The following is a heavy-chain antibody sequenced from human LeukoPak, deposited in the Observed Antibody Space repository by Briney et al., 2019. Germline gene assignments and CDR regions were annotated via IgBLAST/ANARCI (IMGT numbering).Heavy chain of an antibody. D-gene: IGHD2-8*01. J-gene: IGHJ4*02. Sequence: ASVKVSCKASGYTFTGYDMHWVRQAPGQGLEWMGWINPNSGGTNYAQKFQGRVTMTRDTSISTAYMELSRLRSDDTAVYYCARHYSAGCTNGCWGQGTLVTVSS. CDR1: GYTFTGYD. V-gene: IGHV1-2*02. CDR3: ARHYSAGCTNGC. CDR2: INPNSGGT.